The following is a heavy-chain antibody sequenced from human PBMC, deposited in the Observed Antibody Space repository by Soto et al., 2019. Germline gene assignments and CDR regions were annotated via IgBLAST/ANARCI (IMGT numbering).Heavy chain of an antibody. J-gene: IGHJ6*03. Sequence: ASVEVSCKASGYTFTSYDINWVRQATGQGLEWMGWMNPNSGNTGYAQKFHGRVTMTRNTSISTAYMELSSLRSEDTAVYYCARIYFDILTGYSYCYMDVWGKGTTVTVSS. CDR3: ARIYFDILTGYSYCYMDV. CDR1: GYTFTSYD. D-gene: IGHD3-9*01. V-gene: IGHV1-8*01. CDR2: MNPNSGNT.